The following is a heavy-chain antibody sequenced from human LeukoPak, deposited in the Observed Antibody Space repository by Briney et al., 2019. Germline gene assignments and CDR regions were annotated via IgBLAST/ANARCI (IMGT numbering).Heavy chain of an antibody. V-gene: IGHV3-30-3*01. CDR2: ISYDGSNK. CDR3: ARANTAMVS. CDR1: GFTFSNYA. D-gene: IGHD5-18*01. Sequence: GGSLRLSCAASGFTFSNYAMSWVRQAPGKGLEWVAVISYDGSNKYYADSVKGRFTISRDNSKNTLYLQMNSLRAEDTAVYYCARANTAMVSWGQGTLVTVSS. J-gene: IGHJ4*02.